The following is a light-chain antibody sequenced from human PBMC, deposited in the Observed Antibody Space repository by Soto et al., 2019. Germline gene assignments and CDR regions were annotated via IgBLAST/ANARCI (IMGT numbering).Light chain of an antibody. V-gene: IGLV2-8*01. J-gene: IGLJ1*01. Sequence: QSALTQPPSASGSPGQSVTISCTGTSSDVGGYEYVSWYQQHPGKAPKLIIYDVLRRPSGVPDRFSGSKSANTASLTVSGLQAEDEADYYCISFAGSHYVFGTGTKVTVL. CDR2: DVL. CDR1: SSDVGGYEY. CDR3: ISFAGSHYV.